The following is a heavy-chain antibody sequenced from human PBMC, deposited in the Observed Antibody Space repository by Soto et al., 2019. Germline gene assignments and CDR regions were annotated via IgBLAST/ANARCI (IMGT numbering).Heavy chain of an antibody. J-gene: IGHJ4*02. CDR3: ARTTAVPNTLRSRYFFDF. D-gene: IGHD3-9*01. CDR1: GGSVNNKTYY. V-gene: IGHV4-61*01. CDR2: VYYSGTT. Sequence: SETLSLTCSVSGGSVNNKTYYWSWTRQPPGKRLEWIGYVYYSGTTNYNPSLKSRVTISIDMSKNQFSLRLSSVTAADTALYYCARTTAVPNTLRSRYFFDFWGQGTLVTVSS.